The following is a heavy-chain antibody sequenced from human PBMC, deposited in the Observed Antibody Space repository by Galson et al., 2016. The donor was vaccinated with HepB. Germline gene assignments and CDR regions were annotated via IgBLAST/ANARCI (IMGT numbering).Heavy chain of an antibody. CDR1: GFTFSNYA. CDR2: ISYDASNK. CDR3: AKLLELYRLGLYDYDGMDV. V-gene: IGHV3-30*18. D-gene: IGHD2-8*02. J-gene: IGHJ6*04. Sequence: SLRLSCAASGFTFSNYAMHWVRQAPGKGLEWVAVISYDASNKYYADSVKGRFTISRDNSKNTLYLQMNSLRAEDTAVYYCAKLLELYRLGLYDYDGMDVWGKGTTVTVSS.